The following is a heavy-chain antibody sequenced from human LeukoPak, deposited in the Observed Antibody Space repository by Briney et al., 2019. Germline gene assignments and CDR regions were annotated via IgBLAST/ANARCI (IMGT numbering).Heavy chain of an antibody. V-gene: IGHV3-30*18. CDR1: GFTFSSYG. J-gene: IGHJ4*02. CDR2: ISYDGSNK. Sequence: GGSLRLSCAASGFTFSSYGMHWVRQAPGKGLEWVAVISYDGSNKYYADSVKGRFTISRDNSKNTLYLQMNSLRAEDTAVYYCAKGPYSGYDLLDYWGQGTLVTVSS. CDR3: AKGPYSGYDLLDY. D-gene: IGHD5-12*01.